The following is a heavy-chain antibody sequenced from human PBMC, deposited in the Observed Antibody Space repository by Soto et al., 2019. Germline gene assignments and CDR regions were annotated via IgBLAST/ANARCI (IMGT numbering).Heavy chain of an antibody. V-gene: IGHV1-46*01. CDR1: GYTFTSYY. D-gene: IGHD3-22*01. J-gene: IGHJ5*02. Sequence: ASVKVSCKASGYTFTSYYMHWVRQAPGQGLEWMGIINPSGGSTSYAQKFQGRVTMTRDTSTSTVYMELSSLRSEDTAVYYCARDIGYYDSSGHKGDWFDPWGQGTLVPVSS. CDR3: ARDIGYYDSSGHKGDWFDP. CDR2: INPSGGST.